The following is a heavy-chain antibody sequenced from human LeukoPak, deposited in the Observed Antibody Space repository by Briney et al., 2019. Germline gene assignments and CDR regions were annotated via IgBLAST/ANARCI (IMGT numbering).Heavy chain of an antibody. CDR1: GFTFSSYS. CDR2: ISSSSSYI. J-gene: IGHJ3*02. CDR3: ARDPRRSAFDI. Sequence: GGSLRLSCAASGFTFSSYSMNWVRQAPGKGLEWVSSISSSSSYIYYVDSVKGRFTISRDNAKNSLYLQMNSLRAEDTAVYYCARDPRRSAFDIWGQGTMVTVSS. V-gene: IGHV3-21*01.